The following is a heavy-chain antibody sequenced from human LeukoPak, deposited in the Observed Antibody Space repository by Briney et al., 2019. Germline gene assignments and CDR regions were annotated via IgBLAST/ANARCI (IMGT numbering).Heavy chain of an antibody. Sequence: ASVKVSCKASGYTFTSYDINWVRRATGQGLEWMGWMNPNSGNTGYAQKFQGRVTMTRNTSISTAYMELSSLRSEDTAVYYCARGPTMIVVVITGTYYFDYWGQGTLVTVSS. CDR3: ARGPTMIVVVITGTYYFDY. D-gene: IGHD3-22*01. J-gene: IGHJ4*02. CDR1: GYTFTSYD. V-gene: IGHV1-8*01. CDR2: MNPNSGNT.